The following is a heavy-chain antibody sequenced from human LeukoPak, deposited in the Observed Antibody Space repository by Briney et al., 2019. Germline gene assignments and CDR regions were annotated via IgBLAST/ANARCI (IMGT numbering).Heavy chain of an antibody. Sequence: GGSLRLSCAASGFNFKNYNMNWVRQAPGKGLEGVSSISSSSSYTYYADSIKGRFTVSRDNAKDSVYLHMNRLGAEDTAVFYCVRLGQLGNFDAFDLWGQGTTVTVSS. CDR3: VRLGQLGNFDAFDL. CDR2: ISSSSSYT. V-gene: IGHV3-21*01. J-gene: IGHJ3*01. CDR1: GFNFKNYN. D-gene: IGHD1-1*01.